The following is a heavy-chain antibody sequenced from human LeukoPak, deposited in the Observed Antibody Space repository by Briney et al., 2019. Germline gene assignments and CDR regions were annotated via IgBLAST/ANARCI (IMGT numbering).Heavy chain of an antibody. CDR2: ISSSGSTI. V-gene: IGHV3-48*03. CDR3: ARVGVLEPYFDY. D-gene: IGHD3-3*01. Sequence: GGSLRLSCAASGFTFSSYEMNWVRQAPGKGLEWVSYISSSGSTIYYADSVKGRFAISRDNAKNSLYLQMNSLRAEDTAVYYCARVGVLEPYFDYWGQGTLVTVSS. CDR1: GFTFSSYE. J-gene: IGHJ4*02.